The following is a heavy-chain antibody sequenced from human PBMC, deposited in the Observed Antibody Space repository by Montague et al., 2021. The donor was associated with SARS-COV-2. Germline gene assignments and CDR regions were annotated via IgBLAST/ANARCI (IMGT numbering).Heavy chain of an antibody. D-gene: IGHD2-15*01. Sequence: SETLSLTCAVYGGSFNGYYWNWIRQPPGKGLEWIGEISDIGSTTYNPSLESRLTTSVDRSKNQFSLRLTSVTAADTAVYYCVRERECSGGSCYGPDDDAFDIWSQGTVVTVSS. CDR1: GGSFNGYY. J-gene: IGHJ3*02. CDR3: VRERECSGGSCYGPDDDAFDI. V-gene: IGHV4-34*01. CDR2: ISDIGST.